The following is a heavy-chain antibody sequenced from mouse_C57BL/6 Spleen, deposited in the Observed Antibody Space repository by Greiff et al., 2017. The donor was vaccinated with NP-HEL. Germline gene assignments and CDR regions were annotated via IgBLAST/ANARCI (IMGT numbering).Heavy chain of an antibody. CDR1: GYTFTSYW. Sequence: VQLQQPGAELVRPGSSVKLSCKASGYTFTSYWMHWVKQRPIQGLEWIGNIDPSDSETHYNQKFKDKATLTVDKSSSTAYMQLSSLTSEDSAVYYCARTLPTGYFDVWGTGTTVTVSS. CDR3: ARTLPTGYFDV. CDR2: IDPSDSET. J-gene: IGHJ1*03. D-gene: IGHD3-1*01. V-gene: IGHV1-52*01.